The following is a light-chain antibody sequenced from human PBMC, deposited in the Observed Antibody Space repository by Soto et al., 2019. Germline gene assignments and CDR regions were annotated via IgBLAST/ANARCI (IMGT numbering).Light chain of an antibody. CDR1: QSVSSN. J-gene: IGKJ2*02. CDR2: GAS. Sequence: EIVMTQSPANLSVSPGERATLSCRASQSVSSNLAWYQQKPGQAPRLLIYGASTRATGIPARFSGSGSGTEFTLTISSLQSEDFAVYYCQQYNNWPRGTFGQGTKLEIK. CDR3: QQYNNWPRGT. V-gene: IGKV3-15*01.